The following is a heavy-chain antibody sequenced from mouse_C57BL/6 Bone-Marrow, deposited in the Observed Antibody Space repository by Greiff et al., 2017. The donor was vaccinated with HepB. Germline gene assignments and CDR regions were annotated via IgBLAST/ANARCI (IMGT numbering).Heavy chain of an antibody. J-gene: IGHJ1*01. Sequence: VQLQQSVAELVRPGASVKLSCTASGFNIKNSYMHWVKQRPEQGLEWIGRIDTANGNTKYAPKFQGKVTITADTSTNTSYLHLTRLQSEDTAIYYCARYSEYVWYFDVWGSGPTVTVSS. V-gene: IGHV14-3*01. D-gene: IGHD2-12*01. CDR3: ARYSEYVWYFDV. CDR2: IDTANGNT. CDR1: GFNIKNSY.